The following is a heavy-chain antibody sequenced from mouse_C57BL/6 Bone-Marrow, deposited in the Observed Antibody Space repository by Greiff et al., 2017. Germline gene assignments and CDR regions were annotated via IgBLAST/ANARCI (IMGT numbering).Heavy chain of an antibody. J-gene: IGHJ3*01. D-gene: IGHD4-1*01. V-gene: IGHV3-6*01. CDR3: ARSWDAWFAY. Sequence: EVQLVESGPGLVKPSQSLSLTCSVTGYSITSGYYWNWIRQFPGNKLEWMGYISYDGSNNYNPSLKNRISITRDTSKNQFFLKLNSVTTEDTATYYCARSWDAWFAYWGQGTLVTVSA. CDR1: GYSITSGYY. CDR2: ISYDGSN.